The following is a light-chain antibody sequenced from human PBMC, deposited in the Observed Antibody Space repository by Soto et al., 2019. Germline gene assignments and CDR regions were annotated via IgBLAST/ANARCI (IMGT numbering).Light chain of an antibody. Sequence: EIVLTQSPGTLSLSPWETATLSCRASRSVSSNYLAWYQQRPGQAPRLLINRASNRATGIPDRFTGSGSGTDFTLTINRLEPADFAVYYCQHYGSSPRTFGQGTKVDI. CDR3: QHYGSSPRT. CDR1: RSVSSNY. CDR2: RAS. J-gene: IGKJ1*01. V-gene: IGKV3-20*01.